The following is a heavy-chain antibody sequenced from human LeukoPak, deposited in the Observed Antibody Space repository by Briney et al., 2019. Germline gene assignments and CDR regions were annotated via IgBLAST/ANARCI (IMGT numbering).Heavy chain of an antibody. CDR1: GFTFSSYE. D-gene: IGHD3-16*01. V-gene: IGHV3-48*03. J-gene: IGHJ5*02. CDR3: ARDGAYSPFDP. Sequence: GGSLRLSCAASGFTFSSYEMNWVRQAPGKGLEWVSYISSSGSTIYYADSVKGRFTISRDNAKNSLYLQMNSLRAEDTAVYYCARDGAYSPFDPWGQGTLVTVSS. CDR2: ISSSGSTI.